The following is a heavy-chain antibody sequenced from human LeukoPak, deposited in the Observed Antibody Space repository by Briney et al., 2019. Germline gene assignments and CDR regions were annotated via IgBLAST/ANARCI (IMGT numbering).Heavy chain of an antibody. Sequence: PGGSLTLSCPTSGFNFSTFGTHWLRQAAGRGLEWVAFIRYDGSNKYYADSVKGRFTISRDNSKNTLYLQMNSLRAEDTAVYYCAKDLSVYDFWSGFMESFDYWGQGTLVTVSS. D-gene: IGHD3-3*01. V-gene: IGHV3-30*02. CDR3: AKDLSVYDFWSGFMESFDY. J-gene: IGHJ4*02. CDR2: IRYDGSNK. CDR1: GFNFSTFG.